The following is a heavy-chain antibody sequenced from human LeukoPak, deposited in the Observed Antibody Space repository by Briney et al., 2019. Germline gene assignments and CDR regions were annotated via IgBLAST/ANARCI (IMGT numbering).Heavy chain of an antibody. CDR2: INSDGSST. D-gene: IGHD7-27*01. V-gene: IGHV3-74*01. J-gene: IGHJ4*02. Sequence: GGSLRLSCAASGFTFSSYWMHWVRQAPGKGLVWVSRINSDGSSTSYADSVKGRFTISRDNAKNTLYLQMNTLRAEDKAVYYCVSIPGDWGQGILVTVSS. CDR1: GFTFSSYW. CDR3: VSIPGD.